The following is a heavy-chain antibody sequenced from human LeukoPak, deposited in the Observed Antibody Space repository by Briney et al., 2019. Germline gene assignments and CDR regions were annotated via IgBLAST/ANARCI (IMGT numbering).Heavy chain of an antibody. V-gene: IGHV4-59*01. CDR1: GGSISSYY. D-gene: IGHD3-10*01. J-gene: IGHJ4*02. Sequence: SETLSLTCTVSGGSISSYYWSWIRQPPGKGLEWIGYIYYSGTTNYNPSLKSRVTISVDTSKNQFSLKLSSVTAADTAVYYCARDRGDGYGSGSYAFDYWGQGTVVTVSS. CDR3: ARDRGDGYGSGSYAFDY. CDR2: IYYSGTT.